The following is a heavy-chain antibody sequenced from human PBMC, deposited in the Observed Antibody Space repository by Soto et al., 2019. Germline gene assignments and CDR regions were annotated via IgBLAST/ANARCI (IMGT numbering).Heavy chain of an antibody. CDR3: ARALRDCSGGSCYPRDYYYGMDV. D-gene: IGHD2-15*01. CDR2: INPNSGGT. J-gene: IGHJ6*02. Sequence: QVQLVQSGAEVKKPGASVKVSCKASGYTFTGYYMHWVRQAPGQGLEWMGWINPNSGGTNYAQKCQGRVTMTRDTSISTAYMELSRLRSDDTAVYYCARALRDCSGGSCYPRDYYYGMDVWGQGTTVTVSS. CDR1: GYTFTGYY. V-gene: IGHV1-2*02.